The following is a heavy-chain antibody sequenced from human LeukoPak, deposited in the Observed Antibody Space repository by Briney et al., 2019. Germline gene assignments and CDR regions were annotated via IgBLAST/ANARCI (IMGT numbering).Heavy chain of an antibody. Sequence: GGSLRLSCAASGFTFSSYSMNWVRQAPGKGLEWVSVIYSGGSTYYADSVKGRFTISRDNSKNTLYLQMNSLRAEDTAVYYCAREVRSYYDSSGLYYFDYWGQGILVTVSS. V-gene: IGHV3-53*01. CDR1: GFTFSSYS. D-gene: IGHD3-22*01. CDR3: AREVRSYYDSSGLYYFDY. J-gene: IGHJ4*02. CDR2: IYSGGST.